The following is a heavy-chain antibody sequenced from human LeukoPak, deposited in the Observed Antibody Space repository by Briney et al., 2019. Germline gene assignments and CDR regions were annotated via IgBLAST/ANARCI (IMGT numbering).Heavy chain of an antibody. CDR2: IYYSGST. Sequence: PSETLSLTCTVSGGSISSYYWSWIRQPPGKGLEWIGYIYYSGSTNYNPSLKSRVTISVDTSKNQFSLKLSSVTAADTAVYYCARDRGDYQNYYYYMDVWGKGTTVTVSS. CDR1: GGSISSYY. D-gene: IGHD2-21*02. CDR3: ARDRGDYQNYYYYMDV. J-gene: IGHJ6*03. V-gene: IGHV4-59*01.